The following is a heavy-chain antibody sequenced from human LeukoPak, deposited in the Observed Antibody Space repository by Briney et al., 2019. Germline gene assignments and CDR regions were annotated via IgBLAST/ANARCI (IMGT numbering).Heavy chain of an antibody. Sequence: GGSLRLSCAASGFTVSSNYMSWVRQAPGKGLEWVSIIYSGGNTYYADYLKGRFTIYRDNSRDTVYLQMNSLRAEDTAVYYCASLWAGNYWGQGTLVTVSS. V-gene: IGHV3-53*01. CDR2: IYSGGNT. J-gene: IGHJ4*02. CDR3: ASLWAGNY. D-gene: IGHD3-10*01. CDR1: GFTVSSNY.